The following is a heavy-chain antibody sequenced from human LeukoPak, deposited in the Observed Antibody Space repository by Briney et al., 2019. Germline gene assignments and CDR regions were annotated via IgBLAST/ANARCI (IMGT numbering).Heavy chain of an antibody. CDR2: IASHAGDA. CDR3: ARDRLNRADCGTDCYSAVFDY. D-gene: IGHD2-21*02. CDR1: GFIFSTYW. J-gene: IGHJ4*02. V-gene: IGHV3-30*03. Sequence: GGSLRLSCAASGFIFSTYWMSWVRQASGKGLEWVAVIASHAGDAHYSDSVKGRFTISRDNSKDTLYLQMNNLGVEDTAVYYCARDRLNRADCGTDCYSAVFDYWGQGALVTVSS.